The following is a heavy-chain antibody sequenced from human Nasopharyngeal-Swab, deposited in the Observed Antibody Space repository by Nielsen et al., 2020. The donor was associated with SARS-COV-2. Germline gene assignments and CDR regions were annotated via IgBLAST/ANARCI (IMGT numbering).Heavy chain of an antibody. Sequence: GGSLRLSCAASGFTFSSYAMHWVRQAPGKGLEWVAVISYDGNNKYYADSVKGRFTISRDNSKNTLYLQMNSLRAEDTAVYYCARDSGMVRGVLDYWGQGTLVTVSS. CDR1: GFTFSSYA. CDR3: ARDSGMVRGVLDY. J-gene: IGHJ4*02. V-gene: IGHV3-30-3*01. D-gene: IGHD3-10*01. CDR2: ISYDGNNK.